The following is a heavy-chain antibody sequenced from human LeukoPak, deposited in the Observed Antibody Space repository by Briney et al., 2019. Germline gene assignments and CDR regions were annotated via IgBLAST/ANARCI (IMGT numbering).Heavy chain of an antibody. CDR1: GFSVSSNY. CDR3: ARDGRDSGSYYSDY. D-gene: IGHD3-10*01. J-gene: IGHJ4*02. Sequence: GGSLRLSCAASGFSVSSNYMSWVRQAPGKGLEWVSVIYSGGRTDYADSVKGRFTISRDNPKNTLYPQMNSLRAEDTAVYYCARDGRDSGSYYSDYWGQGTLVTVSS. CDR2: IYSGGRT. V-gene: IGHV3-53*01.